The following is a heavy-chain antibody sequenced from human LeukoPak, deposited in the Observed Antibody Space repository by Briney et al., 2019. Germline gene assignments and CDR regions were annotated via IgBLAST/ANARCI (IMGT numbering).Heavy chain of an antibody. CDR2: INPSGGST. J-gene: IGHJ5*02. Sequence: ASVKVSCKASGYTFTSYYMHWGRQAPGQGLEWMGIINPSGGSTSYAQKSQGRVTMTRDTSTSTVYMELSSLRSEDTAVYYCARESSRDVLRFLEWFTHNWFDPWGQGALVTVSS. CDR3: ARESSRDVLRFLEWFTHNWFDP. CDR1: GYTFTSYY. D-gene: IGHD3-3*01. V-gene: IGHV1-46*01.